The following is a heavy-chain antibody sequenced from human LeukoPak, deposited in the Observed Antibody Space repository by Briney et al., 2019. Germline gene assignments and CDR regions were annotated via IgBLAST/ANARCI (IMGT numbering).Heavy chain of an antibody. D-gene: IGHD5-18*01. V-gene: IGHV3-48*03. J-gene: IGHJ4*02. CDR3: ARGSGYSYGFDY. CDR1: GFTFSSYE. Sequence: PGGSLRLSCAASGFTFSSYEMNWVRQAPGKGLEWVSYISSSGSTIYYADSVKGRFTISRDYAKNSLYLQMNSLRAEDTAVYYCARGSGYSYGFDYWGQGTLVIVSS. CDR2: ISSSGSTI.